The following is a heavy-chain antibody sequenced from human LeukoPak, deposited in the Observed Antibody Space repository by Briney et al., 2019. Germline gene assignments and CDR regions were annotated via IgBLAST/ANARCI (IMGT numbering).Heavy chain of an antibody. V-gene: IGHV3-30*18. Sequence: GGSLRLSCAASGFTFSSYGMHWVRQAPGKGLEWVAVISYDGSNKYYADSVKGRFTISRDNSTNTLYLQMNSLRAEDTAVYYCAKDLSLGYSSGWYTGRNGWGLTSGYYGMDVWGQGTTVTVSS. CDR3: AKDLSLGYSSGWYTGRNGWGLTSGYYGMDV. CDR2: ISYDGSNK. J-gene: IGHJ6*02. CDR1: GFTFSSYG. D-gene: IGHD6-19*01.